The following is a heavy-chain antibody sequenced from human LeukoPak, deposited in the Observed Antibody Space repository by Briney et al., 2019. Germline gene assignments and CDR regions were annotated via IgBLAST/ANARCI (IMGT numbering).Heavy chain of an antibody. V-gene: IGHV4-59*01. CDR2: MYYSGST. J-gene: IGHJ5*02. Sequence: SETLSLTCTVSVDSISGYYWSWIRQPPGKGLEWIGYMYYSGSTNYNPSLKSRVTISIDTSKSQFSLKVSSVTAADTAVYYCARHGTTGTNLNWFDPWGQGTLVTVSS. D-gene: IGHD1-1*01. CDR3: ARHGTTGTNLNWFDP. CDR1: VDSISGYY.